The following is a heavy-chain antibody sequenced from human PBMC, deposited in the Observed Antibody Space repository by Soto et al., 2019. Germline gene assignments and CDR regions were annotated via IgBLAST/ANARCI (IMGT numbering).Heavy chain of an antibody. CDR3: ARADCSGGSCYPYYYYGMDV. D-gene: IGHD2-15*01. Sequence: GGSLRLSCAASGFTFSSYWMSWVRQAPGKGLEWVANIKQDGSEKYYVDSAKGRFTISRDNAKNSLYLQMNSLRAEDTAVYYCARADCSGGSCYPYYYYGMDVWGQGTTVTVSS. CDR1: GFTFSSYW. CDR2: IKQDGSEK. J-gene: IGHJ6*02. V-gene: IGHV3-7*01.